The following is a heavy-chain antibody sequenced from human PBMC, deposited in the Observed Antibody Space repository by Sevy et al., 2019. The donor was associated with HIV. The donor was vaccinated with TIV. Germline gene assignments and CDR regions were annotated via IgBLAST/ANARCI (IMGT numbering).Heavy chain of an antibody. CDR1: GYTFTGYY. CDR2: INPYSGGT. Sequence: ASVKVSCKASGYTFTGYYMHWVRQAPGQGLEWMGWINPYSGGTNYAQKFQGRVTMTRDTSISTAYMELSSLRFEDTAVYYCARDPEYYDFWSGYYTGWFDPWGQGTLVTVSS. V-gene: IGHV1-2*02. CDR3: ARDPEYYDFWSGYYTGWFDP. J-gene: IGHJ5*02. D-gene: IGHD3-3*01.